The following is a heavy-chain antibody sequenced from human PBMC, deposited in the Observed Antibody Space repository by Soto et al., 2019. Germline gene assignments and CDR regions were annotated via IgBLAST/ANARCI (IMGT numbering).Heavy chain of an antibody. V-gene: IGHV3-23*01. CDR3: VKYTVTEDLGES. CDR1: GFTFSSYA. D-gene: IGHD3-16*01. J-gene: IGHJ5*02. CDR2: VSRAGTYT. Sequence: EVQLLESGGDVVRPGGSLRLSCAASGFTFSSYAMGWVRQAPGKGLEWVAGVSRAGTYTFYADSVRGRFSISRDNSRDTVDLLMNALGGGGTGVYFCVKYTVTEDLGESWGQGTLVSVSS.